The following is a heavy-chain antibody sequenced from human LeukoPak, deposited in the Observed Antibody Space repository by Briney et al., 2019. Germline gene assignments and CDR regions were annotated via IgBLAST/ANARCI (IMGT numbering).Heavy chain of an antibody. V-gene: IGHV4-59*01. CDR2: IYYSGST. Sequence: SETLSLTCTXSGGSISSYYWSWIRQPPGKGLEWIGYIYYSGSTNYNPSLKSRVTISVDTSRNQFSLKLSSVTAADTAVYYCARSGKSAYILDYWGQGTLVTVSS. CDR1: GGSISSYY. J-gene: IGHJ4*02. D-gene: IGHD3-16*01. CDR3: ARSGKSAYILDY.